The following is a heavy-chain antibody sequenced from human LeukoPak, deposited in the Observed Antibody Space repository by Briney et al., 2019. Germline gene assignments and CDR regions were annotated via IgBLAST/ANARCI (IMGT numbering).Heavy chain of an antibody. Sequence: PGTSLRLSCVASGFIFSKYGMHWVRQAPGKGLEWVALIWHDGSSKDYADSVKGRFTISRDNSKNTLYLLMTSLRADDTAVYYCATVKYDYGDPVGWFDPWGQGTLVTVSS. CDR3: ATVKYDYGDPVGWFDP. D-gene: IGHD4-17*01. V-gene: IGHV3-33*01. CDR2: IWHDGSSK. J-gene: IGHJ5*02. CDR1: GFIFSKYG.